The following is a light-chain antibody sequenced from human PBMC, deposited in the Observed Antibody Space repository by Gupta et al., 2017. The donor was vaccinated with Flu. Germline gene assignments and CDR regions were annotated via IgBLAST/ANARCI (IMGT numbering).Light chain of an antibody. CDR1: QSISCW. CDR3: QQYNSFSGT. J-gene: IGKJ1*01. CDR2: KAS. Sequence: GDRVTITGRASQSISCWLAWYQQTPAKTPILLIDKASTLESGVPSRFSGSGSETAFTITSSRLQADDFATYYYQQYNSFSGTFGQGTKVEIK. V-gene: IGKV1-5*03.